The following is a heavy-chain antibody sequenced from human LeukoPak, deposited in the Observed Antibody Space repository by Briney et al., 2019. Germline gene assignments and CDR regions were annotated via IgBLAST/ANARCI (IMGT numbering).Heavy chain of an antibody. CDR2: IYPDDSDT. J-gene: IGHJ4*02. CDR1: GYRFADYW. V-gene: IGHV5-51*01. Sequence: GESLKISCKCSGYRFADYWIAWVRQVPGQGLEWMGIIYPDDSDTRYSPSFLGQVTISADKSISTAYLQWSSLKASDTAMYYCARPVEMATSPFDYWGQGTLVTVSS. D-gene: IGHD5-24*01. CDR3: ARPVEMATSPFDY.